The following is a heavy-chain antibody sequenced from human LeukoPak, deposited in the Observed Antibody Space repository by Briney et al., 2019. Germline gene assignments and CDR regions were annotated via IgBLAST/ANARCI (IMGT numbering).Heavy chain of an antibody. CDR3: VRVSGWYWFDQ. J-gene: IGHJ5*02. CDR1: GYTFSSYA. D-gene: IGHD6-19*01. CDR2: ISSDGRIT. Sequence: PGGSLRLSCEGSGYTFSSYAMHWVRQAPGKGLDYVAAISSDGRITYYANFVKGRFTISRDNSKNTLYLQMGSLRTEGMAVYYCVRVSGWYWFDQWGQGTLVTVSS. V-gene: IGHV3-64*01.